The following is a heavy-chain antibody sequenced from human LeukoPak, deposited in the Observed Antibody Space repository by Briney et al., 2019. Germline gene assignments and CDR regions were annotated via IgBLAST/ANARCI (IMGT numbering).Heavy chain of an antibody. D-gene: IGHD2-21*02. CDR2: SNSDGSST. J-gene: IGHJ6*03. V-gene: IGHV3-74*01. Sequence: GGSLRLSCAASGFTVSSNYMSWVRQAPGKGLVWVSRSNSDGSSTSYADSVKGRFTISRDNAKNTLYLQMNSLRAEDTAVYYCARDPVTYYYYYYMDVWGKGTTVTISS. CDR3: ARDPVTYYYYYYMDV. CDR1: GFTVSSNY.